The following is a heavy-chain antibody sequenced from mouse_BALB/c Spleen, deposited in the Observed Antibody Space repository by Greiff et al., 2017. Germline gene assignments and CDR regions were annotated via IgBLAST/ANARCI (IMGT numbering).Heavy chain of an antibody. Sequence: EVKLMESGGGLVQPGGSMKLSCVASGFTFSNYWMNWVRQSPEKGLEWVAEIRLKSNNYATHYAESVKGRFTISRDDSKSSVYLQMNNLRAEDTGIYYCTRGGYGGAMDYWGQGTSVTVSS. J-gene: IGHJ4*01. CDR2: IRLKSNNYAT. CDR1: GFTFSNYW. CDR3: TRGGYGGAMDY. D-gene: IGHD2-2*01. V-gene: IGHV6-6*02.